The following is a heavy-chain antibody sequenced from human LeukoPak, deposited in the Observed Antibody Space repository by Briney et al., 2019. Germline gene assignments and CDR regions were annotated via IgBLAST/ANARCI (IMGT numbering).Heavy chain of an antibody. CDR3: ARDTRVAYYYDSSAFYPYYFDY. CDR2: INPNSGGT. Sequence: ASVKVSCKASGYTFTSYDINWVRQAPGQGLEWMGRINPNSGGTNYAEKFQGRVTMTRDTSISTVHMELSRLRSDDTAVYYCARDTRVAYYYDSSAFYPYYFDYWGQGTLVTVSS. J-gene: IGHJ4*02. D-gene: IGHD3-22*01. V-gene: IGHV1-2*06. CDR1: GYTFTSYD.